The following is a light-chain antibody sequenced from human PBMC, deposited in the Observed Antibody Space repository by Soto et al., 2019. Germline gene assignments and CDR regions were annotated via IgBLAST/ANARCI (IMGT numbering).Light chain of an antibody. J-gene: IGKJ2*01. CDR1: QSVTSSY. CDR3: QQYSSLPHT. CDR2: GVS. Sequence: NVLTQSPGTLSLSPGERATLSCSATQSVTSSYFAWYQQKPGQAPRLLIYGVSSRATDIPDRFSGSGSGTDFTLTISRLEPEDCVVYYCQQYSSLPHTFGQGTKVDIK. V-gene: IGKV3-20*01.